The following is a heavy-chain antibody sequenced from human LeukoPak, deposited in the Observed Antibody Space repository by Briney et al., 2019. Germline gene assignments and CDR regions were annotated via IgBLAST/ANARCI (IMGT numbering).Heavy chain of an antibody. CDR1: GFTFSNAW. Sequence: GGALRLSCAASGFTFSNAWMSWVRQAPGKGLEWVGRIKSKTDGGTTDYAAPVKGRFTISRDDSKNTLYLQMNSLKTEDTAVYYCTTDGIVGATEGDYWGQGTLVTVSS. CDR2: IKSKTDGGTT. V-gene: IGHV3-15*01. J-gene: IGHJ4*02. D-gene: IGHD1-26*01. CDR3: TTDGIVGATEGDY.